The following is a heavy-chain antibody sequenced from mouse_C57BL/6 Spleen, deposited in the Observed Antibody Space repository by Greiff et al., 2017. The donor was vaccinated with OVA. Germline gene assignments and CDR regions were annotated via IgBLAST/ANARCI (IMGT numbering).Heavy chain of an antibody. CDR1: GYAFSSYW. V-gene: IGHV1-80*01. D-gene: IGHD1-1*01. Sequence: QVQLQQSGAELVKPGASVKISCKASGYAFSSYWMNWVKQRPGKGLEWIGQIYPGDGDTNYNGKFKGKAILTADKSSSTAYMQLSSLTSEDSAVYFCARFTTVVAFDYWGQGTTLTVSS. CDR3: ARFTTVVAFDY. J-gene: IGHJ2*01. CDR2: IYPGDGDT.